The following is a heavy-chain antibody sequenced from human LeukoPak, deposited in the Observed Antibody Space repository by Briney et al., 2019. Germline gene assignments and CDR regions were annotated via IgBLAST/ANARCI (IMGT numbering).Heavy chain of an antibody. CDR3: ARDRADLWLTFDP. CDR2: ITPIFGTA. D-gene: IGHD6-19*01. J-gene: IGHJ5*02. V-gene: IGHV1-69*13. Sequence: SVKVSCKASGGTFSSYAISWVRQAPGQGLEWMGGITPIFGTANYAQKFQGRATITADESTSTAYMELSSLRSEDTAVYYCARDRADLWLTFDPWGQGTLVTVSS. CDR1: GGTFSSYA.